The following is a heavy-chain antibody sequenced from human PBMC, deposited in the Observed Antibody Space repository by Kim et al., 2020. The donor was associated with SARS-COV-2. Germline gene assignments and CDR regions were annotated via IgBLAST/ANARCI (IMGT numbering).Heavy chain of an antibody. Sequence: SETLSLTCTVSGGTISSGSYYWSWIRQPAGKGLEWIGRIYSSGSTNYNPSLKSRVTISVDTYKNQFSLKLSSVTAADTAVYYCARERLITMVRGVNYFYYGMDVWGQGTTVTVSS. CDR2: IYSSGST. CDR1: GGTISSGSYY. D-gene: IGHD3-10*01. CDR3: ARERLITMVRGVNYFYYGMDV. V-gene: IGHV4-61*02. J-gene: IGHJ6*02.